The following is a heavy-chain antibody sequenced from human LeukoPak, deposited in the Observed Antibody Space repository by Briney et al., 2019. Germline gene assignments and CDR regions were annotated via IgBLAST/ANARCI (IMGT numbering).Heavy chain of an antibody. CDR3: ARGGYSYGPTTSFDY. V-gene: IGHV4-61*02. Sequence: SETLSLTCTVSGGSISSGSYYWSWIRQPAGKGLEWIGRIYTSGSTNYNPSLKSRVTISVDTSKNQFSLKLSSVTAADTAVYYCARGGYSYGPTTSFDYWGQGTLVTVSS. D-gene: IGHD5-18*01. J-gene: IGHJ4*02. CDR2: IYTSGST. CDR1: GGSISSGSYY.